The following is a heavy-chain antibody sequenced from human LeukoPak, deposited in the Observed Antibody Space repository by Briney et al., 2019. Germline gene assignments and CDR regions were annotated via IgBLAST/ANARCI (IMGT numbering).Heavy chain of an antibody. Sequence: PSAAVSLTCTVSGGSISSSSYYWGWIRQPPGKGLEWIGSIYYSGSTYYNPSLKSRVTISVDTSKNQFSLKLSSVTAADTAVYYCASDSGYDYYFDYWGQGTLVTVSS. CDR2: IYYSGST. CDR3: ASDSGYDYYFDY. D-gene: IGHD5-12*01. J-gene: IGHJ4*02. CDR1: GGSISSSSYY. V-gene: IGHV4-39*01.